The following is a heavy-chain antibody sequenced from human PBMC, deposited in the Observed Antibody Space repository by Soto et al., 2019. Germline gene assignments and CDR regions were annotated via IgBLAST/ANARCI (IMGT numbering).Heavy chain of an antibody. Sequence: NPGGSLRLSCAASGFTFSDYYMTWIRQAPGEGLEWVSYISTTSDYTNYADSVKGRFTISRDNAKNSLYLQMNSLRAEDTAVYYCARDRDLTSSWSFDYWGQGTLVTVSS. CDR3: ARDRDLTSSWSFDY. D-gene: IGHD6-13*01. J-gene: IGHJ4*02. V-gene: IGHV3-11*06. CDR1: GFTFSDYY. CDR2: ISTTSDYT.